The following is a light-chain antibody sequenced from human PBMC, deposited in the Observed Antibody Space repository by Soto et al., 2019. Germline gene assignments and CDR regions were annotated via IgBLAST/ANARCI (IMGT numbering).Light chain of an antibody. CDR1: QNINIY. V-gene: IGKV1-39*01. CDR3: QQSYRTPT. Sequence: DIQMTQSPSSLSASVGDRVIISCRASQNINIYLNWYQKKPGKAPMLLIYAGSNLQSGVPSRFGGSGSGTDFTLTISSLQPEDLATYYCQQSYRTPTFGGGTKV. CDR2: AGS. J-gene: IGKJ4*01.